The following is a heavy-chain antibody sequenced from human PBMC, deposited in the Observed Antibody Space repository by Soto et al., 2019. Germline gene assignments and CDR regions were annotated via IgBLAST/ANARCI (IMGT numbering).Heavy chain of an antibody. CDR1: GYTFNTFG. CDR3: ARGLTYGDIDF. CDR2: LTAYDSKR. J-gene: IGHJ4*02. V-gene: IGHV1-18*01. D-gene: IGHD4-17*01. Sequence: QVQLVQSGGEMKKSGASVTISCKAAGYTFNTFGLHWVRHAPGQVLEWMRCLTAYDSKRNYAQKFQDRLTMTMDKSKRTGYMELRSLRSDDTAVYFCARGLTYGDIDFWGQGNLVAVSS.